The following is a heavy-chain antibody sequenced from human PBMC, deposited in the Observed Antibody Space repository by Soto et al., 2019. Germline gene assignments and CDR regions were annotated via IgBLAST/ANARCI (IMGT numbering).Heavy chain of an antibody. CDR3: ARPYCSSTSCYPLLAY. CDR2: ISYDGSNK. CDR1: GFTFSSYA. J-gene: IGHJ4*02. D-gene: IGHD2-2*01. V-gene: IGHV3-30-3*01. Sequence: GSLRLSCAASGFTFSSYAMHWVRQAPGKGLEWVAVISYDGSNKYYADSVKGRFTISRDNSKNTLYLQMNSLRAEDTAVYYCARPYCSSTSCYPLLAYWGQGTLVTVSS.